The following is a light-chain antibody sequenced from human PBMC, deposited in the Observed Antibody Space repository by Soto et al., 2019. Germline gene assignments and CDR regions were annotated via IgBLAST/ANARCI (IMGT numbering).Light chain of an antibody. V-gene: IGKV1-39*01. J-gene: IGKJ1*01. CDR3: QQTYTAPRT. Sequence: DIQMTQSPSSLSASVGDRVTITFRASQSITIYLNWYQQQTGKAPRLLIYGASTLQTGVPSRFSGSGSMTDFTLTISDLQPEDFATYYCQQTYTAPRTFGQGTKVDIK. CDR2: GAS. CDR1: QSITIY.